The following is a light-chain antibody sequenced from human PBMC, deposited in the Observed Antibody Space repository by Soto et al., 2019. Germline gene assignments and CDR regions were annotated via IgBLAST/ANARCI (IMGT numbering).Light chain of an antibody. CDR2: STN. V-gene: IGLV8-61*01. CDR1: SGSVSTSYY. Sequence: QAVVTQEPSFSVSPGGTVTLTCGLSSGSVSTSYYPSWYQQTPGQAPRTLIYSTNTRSSGVPGRFSGSILGNKAALTITGAQADDESEYYCVLYMGSGIAVFGGGTKLTVL. CDR3: VLYMGSGIAV. J-gene: IGLJ2*01.